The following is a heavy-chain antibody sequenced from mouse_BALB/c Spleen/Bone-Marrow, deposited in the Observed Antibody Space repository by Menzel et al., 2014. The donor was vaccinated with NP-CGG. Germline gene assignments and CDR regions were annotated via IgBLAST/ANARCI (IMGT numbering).Heavy chain of an antibody. CDR2: IDPANGNT. CDR1: GFNIKDTY. V-gene: IGHV14-3*02. Sequence: EVQLVESGAELVKPGAPVKLSCTASGFNIKDTYMHWVKQRPEQGLEWIGRIDPANGNTKYDPKFQGKATITADTSSNTAYLQLSSLTSEDTADYYCAPYYYGSSSFAYWGQGTLVTVSA. D-gene: IGHD1-1*01. CDR3: APYYYGSSSFAY. J-gene: IGHJ3*01.